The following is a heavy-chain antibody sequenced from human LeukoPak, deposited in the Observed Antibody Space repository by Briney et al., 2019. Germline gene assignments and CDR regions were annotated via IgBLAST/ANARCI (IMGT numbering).Heavy chain of an antibody. CDR1: GYTFTSHG. CDR3: ARNYGDYSSGYMDV. CDR2: ISTYNGNT. Sequence: ASVKVSCKASGYTFTSHGISWVRQAPGQGLEWMGWISTYNGNTNYAQKLQGRVTMTTDTSTSTAYMELRSLRSDDTAVYYCARNYGDYSSGYMDVWGKGTTVTVSS. V-gene: IGHV1-18*01. D-gene: IGHD4-17*01. J-gene: IGHJ6*03.